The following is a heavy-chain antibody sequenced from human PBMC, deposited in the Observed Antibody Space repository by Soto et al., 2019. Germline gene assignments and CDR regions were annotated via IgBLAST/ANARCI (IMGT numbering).Heavy chain of an antibody. J-gene: IGHJ5*01. CDR3: ARDPPRATTLEWFDS. V-gene: IGHV3-21*01. D-gene: IGHD1-1*01. Sequence: GGSLRLSCAASGFSFSSDSMGWVRQAPGKGLEWVASISSSGSFMNYADSVKGRFTISRDNAKNSLYLQMRSLKDEDTAVYYCARDPPRATTLEWFDSWGQGTLVSVSS. CDR2: ISSSGSFM. CDR1: GFSFSSDS.